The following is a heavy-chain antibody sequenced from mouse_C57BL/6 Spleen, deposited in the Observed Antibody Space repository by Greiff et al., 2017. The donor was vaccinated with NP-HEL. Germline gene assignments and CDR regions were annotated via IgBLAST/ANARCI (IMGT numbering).Heavy chain of an antibody. D-gene: IGHD1-1*01. CDR2: IYPGGGYT. V-gene: IGHV1-63*01. Sequence: QVQLQQSGAELVRPGTSVKMSCKASGYTFTNYWIGWAKQRPGHGLEWIGDIYPGGGYTNYNEKFKGKATLTEDKSTSTAYMQVSSLTSEDSAIYYCARWTTVVAGDYWGQGTTLTVSS. CDR3: ARWTTVVAGDY. CDR1: GYTFTNYW. J-gene: IGHJ2*01.